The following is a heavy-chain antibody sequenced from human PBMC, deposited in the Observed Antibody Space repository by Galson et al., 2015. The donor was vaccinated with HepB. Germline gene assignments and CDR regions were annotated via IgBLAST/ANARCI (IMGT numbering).Heavy chain of an antibody. CDR1: GFTFSSYW. J-gene: IGHJ5*02. Sequence: SLRLSCAASGFTFSSYWMSWVRQAPGKGLEWVANIKQDGSEKYYVDSVKGRFTISRDNAKNSLYLQMNSLRAEDTAVYYCARDRSVPFWVPFDPWGQGTLVTVSS. V-gene: IGHV3-7*03. CDR3: ARDRSVPFWVPFDP. D-gene: IGHD3-16*02. CDR2: IKQDGSEK.